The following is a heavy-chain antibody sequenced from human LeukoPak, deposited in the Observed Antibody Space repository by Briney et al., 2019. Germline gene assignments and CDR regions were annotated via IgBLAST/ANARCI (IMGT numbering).Heavy chain of an antibody. CDR1: GLTFSSYS. D-gene: IGHD6-13*01. CDR3: AGDSGYSSSWYVSY. J-gene: IGHJ4*02. CDR2: ISSSSSYI. Sequence: NPGGSLRLSCAASGLTFSSYSMNWVRQAPGKGLEWVSSISSSSSYIYYADSVKGRFTISRDNAKNSLYLQMNSLRAEDTAVYYCAGDSGYSSSWYVSYWGQGTLVTVSS. V-gene: IGHV3-21*01.